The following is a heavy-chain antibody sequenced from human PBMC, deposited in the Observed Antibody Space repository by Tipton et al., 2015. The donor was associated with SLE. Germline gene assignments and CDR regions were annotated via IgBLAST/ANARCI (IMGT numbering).Heavy chain of an antibody. CDR1: GGSISSGSNY. Sequence: TLSLTCSVSGGSISSGSNYWTWIRQPAGKGLEWIGRMSTSGSPNHNPSLKSRVTISADTSKNQFSLTLRSVTAADTAVYYCVREDWRIWGIGYWGQGTLVTVSS. V-gene: IGHV4-61*02. J-gene: IGHJ4*02. CDR3: VREDWRIWGIGY. D-gene: IGHD3-16*01. CDR2: MSTSGSP.